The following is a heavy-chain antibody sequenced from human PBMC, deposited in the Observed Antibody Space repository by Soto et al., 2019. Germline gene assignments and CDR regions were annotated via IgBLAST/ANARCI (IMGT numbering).Heavy chain of an antibody. Sequence: EVLLLESGGGLVQPGGSLRLSCEASGFSFSSFAMNWVRQAPGKGLEWVSAIGDSGASTYYADSVKGRFTISRDNSRNTLYLQLNSLRAEVTAVYYCAKGVELDVWGNGTTVTVSP. V-gene: IGHV3-23*01. D-gene: IGHD1-26*01. CDR1: GFSFSSFA. CDR3: AKGVELDV. J-gene: IGHJ6*04. CDR2: IGDSGAST.